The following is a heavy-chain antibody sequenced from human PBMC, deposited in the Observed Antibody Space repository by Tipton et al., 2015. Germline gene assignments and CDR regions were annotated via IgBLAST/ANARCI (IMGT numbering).Heavy chain of an antibody. CDR1: GDSVSSNTAA. V-gene: IGHV6-1*01. CDR2: TYCRSNWNN. D-gene: IGHD6-13*01. CDR3: ARGAQHSTWS. J-gene: IGHJ5*02. Sequence: GLVKPSQTLSLTCAISGDSVSSNTAAWHWIRQSPSRGLEWLGMTYCRSNWNNDYAVSVKSRITITPDTSKNQFTPHLNAVAPDDTALYCWARGAQHSTWSWGQGTLVTVSS.